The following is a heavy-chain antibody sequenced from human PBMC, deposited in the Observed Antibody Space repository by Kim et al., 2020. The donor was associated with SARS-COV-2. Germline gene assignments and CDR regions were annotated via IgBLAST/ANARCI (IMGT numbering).Heavy chain of an antibody. D-gene: IGHD3-9*01. J-gene: IGHJ3*02. CDR3: AHSWLADAFDI. V-gene: IGHV2-5*01. CDR2: K. Sequence: KRYSPTLKSRPTITKDTSKNQVVLTMTNMDPVDTATYYCAHSWLADAFDIWGQGTMVTVSS.